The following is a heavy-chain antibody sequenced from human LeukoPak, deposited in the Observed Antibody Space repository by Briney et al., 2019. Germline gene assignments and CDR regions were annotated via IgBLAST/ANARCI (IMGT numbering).Heavy chain of an antibody. CDR1: GFPFRSHA. D-gene: IGHD2-2*01. CDR3: AKGMGAAAIPGPADY. V-gene: IGHV3-23*01. Sequence: GGSLDLPFHAPGFPFRSHAMTGARPAPGKGLEWVSVISGSGGSTYYADSVEGLFTISRDNSKNTLYLQMNSPRAEDTAVYYCAKGMGAAAIPGPADYWGQGTLVTVSS. J-gene: IGHJ4*02. CDR2: ISGSGGST.